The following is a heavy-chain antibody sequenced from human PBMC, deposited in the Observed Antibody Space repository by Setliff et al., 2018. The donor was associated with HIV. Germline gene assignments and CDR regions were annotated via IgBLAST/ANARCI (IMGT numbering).Heavy chain of an antibody. V-gene: IGHV4-34*01. CDR3: ARRFGEVYDWIDP. Sequence: SETLSLTCGVSGGSFSGHYWSWIRQTPGKGLEWIGYINSSGRTNYNPSLKGRVTISLDTSKNRFSLKLNSVTAADTAVYYCARRFGEVYDWIDPWGQGTLVTVSS. D-gene: IGHD3-10*01. CDR1: GGSFSGHY. J-gene: IGHJ5*02. CDR2: INSSGRT.